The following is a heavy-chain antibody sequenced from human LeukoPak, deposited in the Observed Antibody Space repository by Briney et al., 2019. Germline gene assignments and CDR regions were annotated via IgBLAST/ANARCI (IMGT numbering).Heavy chain of an antibody. CDR2: INHSGST. CDR1: GYSISSGYY. CDR3: ARYSGSYPVNY. Sequence: PSETLSLTCTVSGYSISSGYYWGWIRQPPGKGLEWTGEINHSGSTNYNPSLKSRVTISVDTSKNQFSLKLSSVTAADTAVYYCARYSGSYPVNYWGQGTLVTVSS. V-gene: IGHV4-38-2*02. D-gene: IGHD1-26*01. J-gene: IGHJ4*02.